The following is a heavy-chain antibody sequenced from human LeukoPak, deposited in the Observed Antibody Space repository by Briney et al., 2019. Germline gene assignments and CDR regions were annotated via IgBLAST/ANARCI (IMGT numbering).Heavy chain of an antibody. D-gene: IGHD6-13*01. Sequence: GGSLRLSCAASGFTFSDYYMSWIRQAPGKGLEWVPYVSSSGSTIYYADSVKGRFTISRDNAKNSLYLQMNSLRAEDTAVYYCARVPKNPYSSRGWFDPWGQGTLVTVSS. CDR3: ARVPKNPYSSRGWFDP. V-gene: IGHV3-11*01. CDR2: VSSSGSTI. J-gene: IGHJ5*02. CDR1: GFTFSDYY.